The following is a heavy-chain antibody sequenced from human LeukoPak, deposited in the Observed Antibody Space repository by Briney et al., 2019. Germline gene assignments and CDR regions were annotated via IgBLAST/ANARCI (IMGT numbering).Heavy chain of an antibody. D-gene: IGHD3-22*01. CDR2: ISGSGGST. J-gene: IGHJ6*02. V-gene: IGHV3-23*01. CDR1: GFTFSSYA. Sequence: GGSLRLSCAASGFTFSSYAMSWVRQAPGKGLEWVSAISGSGGSTYYADSVKGRFTISRDNSKNTLYVQMNSLRAEDTAVYYCAKARNYYDSSGYYGVLYYYGMDVWGQGTTVTVSS. CDR3: AKARNYYDSSGYYGVLYYYGMDV.